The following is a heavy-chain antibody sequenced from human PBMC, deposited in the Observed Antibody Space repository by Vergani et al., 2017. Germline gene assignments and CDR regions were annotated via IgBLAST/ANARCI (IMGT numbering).Heavy chain of an antibody. CDR3: ARASSSSGPAYYFDY. CDR2: IIPILGIA. D-gene: IGHD6-6*01. Sequence: QVQLVQSGAEVKKPGSSVKVSCKASGGTFSSYTISWVRQAPGQGLEWMGRIIPILGIANYAQKFQCRVTITADKSTSTAYMELSSLRSEDTAVYYCARASSSSGPAYYFDYWGQGTLVTVSS. J-gene: IGHJ4*02. V-gene: IGHV1-69*02. CDR1: GGTFSSYT.